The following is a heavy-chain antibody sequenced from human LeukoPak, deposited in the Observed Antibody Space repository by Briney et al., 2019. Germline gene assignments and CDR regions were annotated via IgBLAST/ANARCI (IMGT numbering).Heavy chain of an antibody. CDR2: IKQDGSEK. V-gene: IGHV3-7*01. Sequence: GGSLSLSRAASGFTFSSYWMSWVRQAPGKGLEWVANIKQDGSEKYYVDSVKGRFTISRDNAKNSLYLQMNSLRAEDTAVYYCAREEGIAAAAYFDYWGQGTLVTVSS. CDR1: GFTFSSYW. CDR3: AREEGIAAAAYFDY. D-gene: IGHD6-13*01. J-gene: IGHJ4*02.